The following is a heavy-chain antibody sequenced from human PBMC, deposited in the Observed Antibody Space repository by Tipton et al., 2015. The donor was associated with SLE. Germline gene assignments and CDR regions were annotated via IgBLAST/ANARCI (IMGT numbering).Heavy chain of an antibody. CDR2: IYPGDSDT. CDR1: GYSFTSYW. CDR3: AKQNYYDILTGDAFDI. Sequence: QLVQSGAEMKKPGESLKISCRGSGYSFTSYWIVWVRQMPGKGLEWLGIIYPGDSDTRYSPSFQGHVTISADKSISTAYLQWSSLKASDTAMYYCAKQNYYDILTGDAFDIWGQGTMVTVSS. J-gene: IGHJ3*02. D-gene: IGHD3-9*01. V-gene: IGHV5-51*01.